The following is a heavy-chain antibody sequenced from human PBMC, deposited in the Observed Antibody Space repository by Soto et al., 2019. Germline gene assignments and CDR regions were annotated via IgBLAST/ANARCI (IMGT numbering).Heavy chain of an antibody. CDR3: AKGSEFSNSYTVDFDF. J-gene: IGHJ4*02. CDR1: GFTFSSYA. Sequence: GGSLRLSCAASGFTFSSYAMSWVRQAPGRGLEWVSIISGNGGSTYYAASVKGRFTISRDNTKNTLYLQRDSLTAEDTAVYYCAKGSEFSNSYTVDFDFWGQGALVTVPQ. CDR2: ISGNGGST. V-gene: IGHV3-23*01. D-gene: IGHD6-6*01.